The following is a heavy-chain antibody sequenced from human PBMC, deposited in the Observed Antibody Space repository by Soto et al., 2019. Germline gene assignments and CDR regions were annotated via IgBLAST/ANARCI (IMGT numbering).Heavy chain of an antibody. Sequence: EVQLVESGGGVVRPGGSLRLSCAASGCNFDDYGMSWVRQAPGKGLEWVSGINWNSNSRGYADSVKGRFTISRDNVQNSLYLEMNSLRAEDTACYYCARGISGYDQYFDTWGQGTRVTVSS. J-gene: IGHJ4*02. CDR2: INWNSNSR. V-gene: IGHV3-20*04. CDR3: ARGISGYDQYFDT. D-gene: IGHD5-12*01. CDR1: GCNFDDYG.